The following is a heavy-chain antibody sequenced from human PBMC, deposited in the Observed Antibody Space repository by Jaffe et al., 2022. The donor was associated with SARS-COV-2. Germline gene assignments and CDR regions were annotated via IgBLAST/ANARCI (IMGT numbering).Heavy chain of an antibody. CDR2: INHSGST. CDR3: ARVCANYGSGSYYYYMDV. V-gene: IGHV4-34*01. CDR1: GGSFSGYY. J-gene: IGHJ6*03. Sequence: QVQLQQWGAGLLKPSETLSLTCAVYGGSFSGYYWSWIRQPPGKGLEWIGEINHSGSTNYNPSLKSRVTISVDTSKNQFSLKLSSVTAADTAVYYCARVCANYGSGSYYYYMDVWGKGTTVTVSS. D-gene: IGHD3-10*01.